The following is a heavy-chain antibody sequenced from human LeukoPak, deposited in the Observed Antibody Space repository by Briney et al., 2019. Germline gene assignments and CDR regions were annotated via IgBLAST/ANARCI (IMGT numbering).Heavy chain of an antibody. J-gene: IGHJ4*02. CDR3: AKDSRGSYCGGDCYLYYFDY. D-gene: IGHD2-21*02. CDR1: GFTLSNYG. Sequence: GRSLRLSCAASGFTLSNYGMHWVRQAPGKGLEWVAVISYDGSNKYYADSVKGRFTISRDNSKNTLYLQMNSLRAEDTAVYYCAKDSRGSYCGGDCYLYYFDYWGQGTLVTVSS. V-gene: IGHV3-30*18. CDR2: ISYDGSNK.